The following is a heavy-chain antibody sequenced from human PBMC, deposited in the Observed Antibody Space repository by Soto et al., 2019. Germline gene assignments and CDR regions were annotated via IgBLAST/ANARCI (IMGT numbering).Heavy chain of an antibody. CDR1: GYTFTSYG. D-gene: IGHD3-10*01. V-gene: IGHV1-18*01. CDR2: ISAYNGNT. Sequence: ASVKVSCKASGYTFTSYGISWVRQAPGQGLEWMGWISAYNGNTNYAQKLQGRVTMTTDTSTSTAYMELRSLRSDDTAVYYCAREGNLWFGELLLYGMDVWGQGTTVTVSS. CDR3: AREGNLWFGELLLYGMDV. J-gene: IGHJ6*02.